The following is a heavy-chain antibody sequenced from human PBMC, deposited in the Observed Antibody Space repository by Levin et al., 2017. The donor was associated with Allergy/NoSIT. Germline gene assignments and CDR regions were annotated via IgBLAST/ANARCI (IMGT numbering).Heavy chain of an antibody. J-gene: IGHJ2*01. V-gene: IGHV4-31*03. CDR3: AGLRWSDEVWGWYFDL. D-gene: IGHD4-23*01. CDR2: IYYSGST. Sequence: RTSETLSLTCTVSGGSISSGGYYWSWIRQHPGKGLEWIGYIYYSGSTYYNPSLKSRVTISVDTSKNQFSLKLSSVTAADTAVYYCAGLRWSDEVWGWYFDLWGRGTLVTVSS. CDR1: GGSISSGGYY.